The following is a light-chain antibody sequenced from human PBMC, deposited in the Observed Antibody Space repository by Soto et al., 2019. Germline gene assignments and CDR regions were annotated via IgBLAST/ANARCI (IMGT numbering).Light chain of an antibody. CDR2: DTT. V-gene: IGLV7-46*01. Sequence: VVTCELSLTFSPGGRVTLACGSSTGAVTNGYYACWFQQNADQAPSTLIYDTTNTHYWTPPRLSGPLRGGTAALTLSGERPEDEAKYYCLLSYNGRYEVGTGTKV. CDR1: TGAVTNGYY. CDR3: LLSYNGRYE. J-gene: IGLJ1*01.